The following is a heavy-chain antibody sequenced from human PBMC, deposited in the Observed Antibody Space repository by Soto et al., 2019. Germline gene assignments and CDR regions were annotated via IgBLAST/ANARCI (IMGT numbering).Heavy chain of an antibody. CDR3: XXLPLYGSGFDC. CDR1: GFTFDDYA. Sequence: EVQLVESGGGLVPPGTSLRLSCAASGFTFDDYAIHWVRQAPGKGLEWVSGISWNGDATGYEDSVKGRFTISRDNVKNSLXXKXXXXXVXXXXXXXXXXLPLYGSGFDCWGQGTPVSVSS. J-gene: IGHJ4*02. CDR2: ISWNGDAT. V-gene: IGHV3-9*01. D-gene: IGHD3-10*01.